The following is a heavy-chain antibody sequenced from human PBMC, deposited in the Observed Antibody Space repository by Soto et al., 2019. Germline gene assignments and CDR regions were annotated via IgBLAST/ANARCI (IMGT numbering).Heavy chain of an antibody. CDR3: ARGMGEYYYDSSDEGFAY. CDR2: IIPIFGTA. CDR1: GGTFSSYA. D-gene: IGHD3-22*01. J-gene: IGHJ4*02. Sequence: QVQLVQSGAEVKKPGSSVKVSCKASGGTFSSYAISWVRQAPGQGLEWMGGIIPIFGTANYAQKFQGRVTITADASTSTAYMELSSLRSEDTAVYYCARGMGEYYYDSSDEGFAYWGQGTLVTVSS. V-gene: IGHV1-69*01.